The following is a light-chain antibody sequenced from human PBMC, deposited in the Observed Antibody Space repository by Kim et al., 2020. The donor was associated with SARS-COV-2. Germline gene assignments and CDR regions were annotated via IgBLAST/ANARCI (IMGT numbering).Light chain of an antibody. CDR3: QQYGKLPRT. CDR2: DAS. Sequence: SASVGDRVTFTRQGSHGIINYLSWYQQKRGKAPNLLIYDASNMGAGVPSRFSGSWTGTNCTFTISSLQPEDFTTYNCQQYGKLPRTFGQGTRLEI. CDR1: HGIINY. J-gene: IGKJ2*01. V-gene: IGKV1-33*01.